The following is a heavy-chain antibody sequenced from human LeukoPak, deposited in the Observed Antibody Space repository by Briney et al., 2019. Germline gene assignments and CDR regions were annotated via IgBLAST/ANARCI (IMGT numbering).Heavy chain of an antibody. CDR3: ARDRGSSGWYRDFDY. J-gene: IGHJ4*02. V-gene: IGHV4-59*01. Sequence: SETLSLTCTVSGGSISSYYWSWIWQPPGKGLEWIGYIYYSGSTNYNPSLKSRVTISVDTSKNQFSLKLSSVTAADTAVYYCARDRGSSGWYRDFDYWGQGTLVTVSS. CDR2: IYYSGST. CDR1: GGSISSYY. D-gene: IGHD6-19*01.